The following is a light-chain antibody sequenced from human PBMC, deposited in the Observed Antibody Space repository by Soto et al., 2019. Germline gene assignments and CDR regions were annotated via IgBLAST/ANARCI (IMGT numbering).Light chain of an antibody. J-gene: IGLJ3*02. V-gene: IGLV1-44*01. CDR2: NNS. Sequence: QSVLTPPPSASATPGQRVTISCSGSSSNIGSRGVNWYQQLPGTAPKLLIHNNSQRPSGVPDRFSGSKSGTSASLAISGLQSEDEADYYCAAWDDSLSCPVFGGGTKVTVL. CDR1: SSNIGSRG. CDR3: AAWDDSLSCPV.